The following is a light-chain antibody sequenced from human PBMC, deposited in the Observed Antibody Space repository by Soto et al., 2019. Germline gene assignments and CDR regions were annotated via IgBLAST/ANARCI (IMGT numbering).Light chain of an antibody. Sequence: EIVMTQSPATLSVSPGERATLSCRASQSVSSNLAWYQQKPGQAPRLLIYGASTRATGIPARFSGSGSGTEFTLTISSLQSEDFAFYYCQQYGISRTFGQGTKVDIK. J-gene: IGKJ1*01. CDR2: GAS. CDR3: QQYGISRT. V-gene: IGKV3-15*01. CDR1: QSVSSN.